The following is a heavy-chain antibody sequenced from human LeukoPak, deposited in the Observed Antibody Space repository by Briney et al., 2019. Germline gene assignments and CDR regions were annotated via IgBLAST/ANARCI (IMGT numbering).Heavy chain of an antibody. CDR3: ARALTTRNYNWNQFDY. D-gene: IGHD1-20*01. V-gene: IGHV3-48*01. Sequence: GGSLRLSCAASGFTFSSYAMSWVRQAPGKGLEWVSYISSSSSTIYYADSVKGRFTISRDNAKNSLYLQMNSLRAEDTAVYYCARALTTRNYNWNQFDYWGQGTLVTVSS. J-gene: IGHJ4*02. CDR1: GFTFSSYA. CDR2: ISSSSSTI.